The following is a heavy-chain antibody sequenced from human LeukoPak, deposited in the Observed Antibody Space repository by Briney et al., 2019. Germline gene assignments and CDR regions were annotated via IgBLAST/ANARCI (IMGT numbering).Heavy chain of an antibody. V-gene: IGHV3-23*01. CDR1: GFTLSSYA. D-gene: IGHD3-16*02. J-gene: IGHJ6*02. CDR2: ISGSGVST. Sequence: GGSLRLSCAASGFTLSSYAMSWVRQAPGKGLEWVSAISGSGVSTHYADSVKGRFTISRDNSKNTLYLQMNSLRAEDTAVYYCAKVHYDYVWGSYRPLYYYGMDVWGQGTTVTVSS. CDR3: AKVHYDYVWGSYRPLYYYGMDV.